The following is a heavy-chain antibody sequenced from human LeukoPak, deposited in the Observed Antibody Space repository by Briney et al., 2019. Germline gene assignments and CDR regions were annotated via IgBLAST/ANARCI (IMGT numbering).Heavy chain of an antibody. CDR1: GGSISSSLHY. Sequence: SETLSLTCTVSGGSISSSLHYWGWIRQPPGKGLEWIASIYYNGGTDYNPSLKSRVTMSVDTSRNQFSLNVISVTAADTAIYYCAKEEGWVWEDWGQGTLVTVSS. D-gene: IGHD1-26*01. J-gene: IGHJ4*02. V-gene: IGHV4-39*07. CDR2: IYYNGGT. CDR3: AKEEGWVWED.